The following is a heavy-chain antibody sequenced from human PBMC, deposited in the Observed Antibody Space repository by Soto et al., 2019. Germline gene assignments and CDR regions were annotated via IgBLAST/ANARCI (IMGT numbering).Heavy chain of an antibody. CDR2: IWYDGSNK. CDR3: ARLRLATYGMDV. D-gene: IGHD3-16*01. J-gene: IGHJ6*02. V-gene: IGHV3-33*01. CDR1: GFTFSSYG. Sequence: QVQLVESGGGVVQPGRSLRLSCAASGFTFSSYGMHWVRQAPGKGLEWVAVIWYDGSNKYYADSVKGRFTISRDNSKNPLYLQMKSLRAEDTAVYNCARLRLATYGMDVWGQGTTVTVSS.